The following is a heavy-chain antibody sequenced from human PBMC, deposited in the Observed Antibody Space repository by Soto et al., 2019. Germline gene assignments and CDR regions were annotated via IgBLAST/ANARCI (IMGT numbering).Heavy chain of an antibody. D-gene: IGHD6-25*01. V-gene: IGHV3-23*01. CDR2: ISGGGSYI. CDR3: AKKPSGIPAAFDR. CDR1: GLTFSSCA. J-gene: IGHJ4*02. Sequence: GGSLRLSCAVSGLTFSSCAMSWVRQAPGKGLEWVSAISGGGSYIYHAESVKGRFTISRDNSKNTLYLQMNGLRAEDTAVYYCAKKPSGIPAAFDRWGQGTLVTVSS.